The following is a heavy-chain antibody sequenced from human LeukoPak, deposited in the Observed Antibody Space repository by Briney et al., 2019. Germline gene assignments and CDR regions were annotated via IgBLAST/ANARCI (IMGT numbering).Heavy chain of an antibody. D-gene: IGHD3-10*01. V-gene: IGHV3-7*01. J-gene: IGHJ4*02. CDR3: ARDEIYYGSDPIDY. CDR1: GFTFSSYW. CDR2: IKQDGSEK. Sequence: GGSLRLSCAASGFTFSSYWMSWVRQAPGKGLEWVANIKQDGSEKYYVDSVKGRFTISRDNAKNSLYPQMNSLRAEDTAVYYGARDEIYYGSDPIDYWGQGTLVTVSS.